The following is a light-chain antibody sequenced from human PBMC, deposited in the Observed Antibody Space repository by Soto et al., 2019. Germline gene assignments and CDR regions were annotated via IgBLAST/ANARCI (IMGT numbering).Light chain of an antibody. CDR1: QSISSW. J-gene: IGKJ2*01. CDR3: QQYNSHSSYT. Sequence: DIQMTQSPSTLSASVGDRVTITCRASQSISSWLAWYQQKPGKAPKLLIYKASSLGSGVPSRFSGSGSGTEFTLTISSLQPDDFATYYCQQYNSHSSYTFGQWPKLEIK. V-gene: IGKV1-5*03. CDR2: KAS.